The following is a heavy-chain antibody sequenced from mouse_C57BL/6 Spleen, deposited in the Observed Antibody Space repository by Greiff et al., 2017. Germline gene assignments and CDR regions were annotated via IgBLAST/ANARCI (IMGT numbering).Heavy chain of an antibody. CDR1: GFTFTDYY. CDR2: IRNKANGYTT. V-gene: IGHV7-3*01. CDR3: ARSTMVTYFDY. J-gene: IGHJ2*01. Sequence: EVKLVESGGGLVQPGGSLSLSCAASGFTFTDYYMSWVRQPPGTALEWLGFIRNKANGYTTEYSASVKGRFTISRDNSQSILYLQMNALRAEDSATYYCARSTMVTYFDYWGQGTTLTVSS. D-gene: IGHD2-2*01.